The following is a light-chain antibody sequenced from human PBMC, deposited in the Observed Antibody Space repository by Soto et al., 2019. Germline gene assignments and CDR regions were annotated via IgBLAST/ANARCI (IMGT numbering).Light chain of an antibody. CDR2: EVS. Sequence: QSALTQPPSASGSPGQSVTISCTGTSSDVGGYNYVSWYKQHPGKAPKLMISEVSKRPSGVPDRFSGSKSGNTASLTVSGLKAEDEADYYCSSFAGNNNLVFGGGTKLTVL. V-gene: IGLV2-8*01. J-gene: IGLJ2*01. CDR3: SSFAGNNNLV. CDR1: SSDVGGYNY.